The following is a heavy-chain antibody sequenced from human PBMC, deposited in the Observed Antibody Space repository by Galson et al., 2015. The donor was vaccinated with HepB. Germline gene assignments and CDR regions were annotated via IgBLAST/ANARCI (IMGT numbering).Heavy chain of an antibody. J-gene: IGHJ4*02. CDR3: AKVEREAALIDY. V-gene: IGHV3-30*18. CDR1: GFTFSSYG. CDR2: ISYDGSNK. Sequence: LRLSCAASGFTFSSYGMHWVRQAPGKGLEWVAVISYDGSNKYYADSVKGRFTISRDNSKNTLYLQMNSLRAEDTAVYYCAKVEREAALIDYWGQGTLVTVSS. D-gene: IGHD6-6*01.